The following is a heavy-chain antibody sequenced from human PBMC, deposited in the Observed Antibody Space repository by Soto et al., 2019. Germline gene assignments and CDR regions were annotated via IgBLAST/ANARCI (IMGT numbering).Heavy chain of an antibody. CDR2: ISPSSGST. CDR3: LAKSPQMDAFDN. Sequence: ASVPDTCNAGGYTFISYYMHWVGQQDGQGLEWMGIISPSSGSTSSSQKFHGRVTMTRDTSTITVYMELSSLRSEDASVYYCLAKSPQMDAFDNWGQGTMVTVSS. V-gene: IGHV1-46*01. D-gene: IGHD5-12*01. CDR1: GYTFISYY. J-gene: IGHJ4*02.